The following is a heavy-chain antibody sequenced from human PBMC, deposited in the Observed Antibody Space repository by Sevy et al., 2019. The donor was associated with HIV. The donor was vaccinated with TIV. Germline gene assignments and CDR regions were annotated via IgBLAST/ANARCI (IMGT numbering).Heavy chain of an antibody. D-gene: IGHD6-19*01. J-gene: IGHJ4*02. CDR1: GFTVSSNY. CDR3: ARGWDSSGWYDFDY. Sequence: GGSLRLSCAASGFTVSSNYMSWVRQAPGKGLEWVSVIYSGGSTYYGDSVKGRFTISRDNSKNTLYLQMNSLRAEDTAVYYCARGWDSSGWYDFDYWGQGTLVTVSS. V-gene: IGHV3-53*01. CDR2: IYSGGST.